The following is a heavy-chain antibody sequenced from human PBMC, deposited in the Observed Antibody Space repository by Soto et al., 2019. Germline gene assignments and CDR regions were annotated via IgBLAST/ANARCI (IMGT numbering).Heavy chain of an antibody. CDR3: AARSAPYYDSSGYYYELNAFDI. V-gene: IGHV1-24*01. J-gene: IGHJ3*02. CDR2: FDPEDGET. Sequence: ASVKISCKVSGYTLTELSMHWVRQAPGKGLEWMGGFDPEDGETIYAQKFQGRVTMTEDTSTDTAYMELSSLRSEDTAVYYCAARSAPYYDSSGYYYELNAFDIWGQGTMVTVSS. D-gene: IGHD3-22*01. CDR1: GYTLTELS.